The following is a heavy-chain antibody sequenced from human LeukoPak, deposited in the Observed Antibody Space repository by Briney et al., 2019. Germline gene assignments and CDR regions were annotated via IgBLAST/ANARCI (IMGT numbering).Heavy chain of an antibody. CDR2: IGTAGDT. D-gene: IGHD6-6*01. Sequence: PGGSLRLSCAASGFTFSSYDMHWVRQATGKGLEWVSAIGTAGDTFYPGSVKGRFTISRENAKNSLYLQMNSLRAGDTAVYYCARAQIEYSRAGGMDVWGQGTTVIVSS. CDR3: ARAQIEYSRAGGMDV. J-gene: IGHJ6*02. CDR1: GFTFSSYD. V-gene: IGHV3-13*01.